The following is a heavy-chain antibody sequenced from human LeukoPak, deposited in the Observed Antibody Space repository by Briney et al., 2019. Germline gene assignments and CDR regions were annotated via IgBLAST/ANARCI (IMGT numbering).Heavy chain of an antibody. Sequence: PGXSLRLSCAASGFTFDDYAMHWVRQAPGKGLEWVSLISGDGGSTYYADSVKGRFTVSRDNSKNSLYLQMNSLRTEDTAVYYCAKDSSGFDDAFDIWGQGTMVTVSS. V-gene: IGHV3-43*02. CDR2: ISGDGGST. CDR3: AKDSSGFDDAFDI. D-gene: IGHD3-22*01. J-gene: IGHJ3*02. CDR1: GFTFDDYA.